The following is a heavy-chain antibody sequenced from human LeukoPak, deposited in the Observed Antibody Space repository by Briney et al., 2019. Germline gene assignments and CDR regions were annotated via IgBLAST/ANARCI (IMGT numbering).Heavy chain of an antibody. CDR2: ISPSSNYI. CDR3: ARDLRHPVGGTSY. D-gene: IGHD4-23*01. CDR1: GFTFSSYS. Sequence: GGSLRLSCAASGFTFSSYSMNWVRQAPGKGLEWVSSISPSSNYIYYADSVKDRFTISRDNAKTSLYLQMNSLRAEDTAVYYCARDLRHPVGGTSYWGQGTLVTVSS. V-gene: IGHV3-21*01. J-gene: IGHJ4*02.